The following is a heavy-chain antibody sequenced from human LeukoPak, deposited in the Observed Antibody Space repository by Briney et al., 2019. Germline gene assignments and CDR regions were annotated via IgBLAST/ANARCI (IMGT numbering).Heavy chain of an antibody. Sequence: SQTLSLTCTVSGGSISSGGYYWSWIRQHPGKGLEWIGYIYYSGSTYYNPSLKSRVTISVDTSKNQFSLKLSSVAAADTAVYYCARENPIYSGSRLFDYWGQGTLVTVSS. CDR1: GGSISSGGYY. CDR3: ARENPIYSGSRLFDY. CDR2: IYYSGST. J-gene: IGHJ4*02. V-gene: IGHV4-31*03. D-gene: IGHD1-26*01.